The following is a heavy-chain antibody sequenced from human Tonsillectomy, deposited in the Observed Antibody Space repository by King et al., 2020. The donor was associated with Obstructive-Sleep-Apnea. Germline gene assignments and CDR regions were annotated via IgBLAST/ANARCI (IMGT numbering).Heavy chain of an antibody. J-gene: IGHJ4*02. V-gene: IGHV3-15*01. CDR3: GTDDDGAY. Sequence: VQLVESGGGLVKPGGSLRLSCEASGFSFSYIWMTWVRQAPGKGLEWVGRIKSKIEGGTSEYAAPVKGRFTISRDDSKNTLYLQMNSLKSEDTAVYYCGTDDDGAYWGQGTLVTVSS. CDR2: IKSKIEGGTS. CDR1: GFSFSYIW. D-gene: IGHD3-16*01.